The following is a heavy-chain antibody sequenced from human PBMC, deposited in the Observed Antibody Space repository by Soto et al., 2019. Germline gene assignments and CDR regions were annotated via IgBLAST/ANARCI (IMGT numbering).Heavy chain of an antibody. J-gene: IGHJ4*02. V-gene: IGHV3-30*18. CDR3: AKTGVLGWLQPHNHFHIDY. D-gene: IGHD5-12*01. Sequence: GSLRLSCAASGFTFSSYGMHWVRQAPGKGLEWVAVISYDGSNKYYADSVKGRFTISRDNSKNTLYLQMNSLRAEDTAVYYCAKTGVLGWLQPHNHFHIDYWGRGTLVTVFS. CDR1: GFTFSSYG. CDR2: ISYDGSNK.